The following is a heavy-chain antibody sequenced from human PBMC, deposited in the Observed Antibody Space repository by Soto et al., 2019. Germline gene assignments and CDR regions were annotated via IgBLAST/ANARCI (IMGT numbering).Heavy chain of an antibody. CDR1: GGTFSSYA. V-gene: IGHV1-69*13. Sequence: GASVKVSCKASGGTFSSYAISWVRQAPGQGLEWMGGIIPIFGTANYAQKFQGRVTITADESTSTAYMELSSLRSEDTAVYYCARSRRFSGYYYVLTGFDYWGQGTLVTVSS. D-gene: IGHD3-22*01. CDR2: IIPIFGTA. CDR3: ARSRRFSGYYYVLTGFDY. J-gene: IGHJ4*02.